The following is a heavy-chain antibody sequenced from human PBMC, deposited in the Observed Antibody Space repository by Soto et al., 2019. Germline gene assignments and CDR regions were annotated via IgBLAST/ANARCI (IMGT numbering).Heavy chain of an antibody. Sequence: ASVKVSCKASGGTFSSYAISWVRQAPGQGLEWMGGIIPIFGTANYAQKFQGRVTITADESTSTAYMELSSLRSEDTAVYYCARTTSSSRGDYFDYWGQGTLVTVSS. CDR3: ARTTSSSRGDYFDY. CDR1: GGTFSSYA. V-gene: IGHV1-69*13. CDR2: IIPIFGTA. D-gene: IGHD6-13*01. J-gene: IGHJ4*02.